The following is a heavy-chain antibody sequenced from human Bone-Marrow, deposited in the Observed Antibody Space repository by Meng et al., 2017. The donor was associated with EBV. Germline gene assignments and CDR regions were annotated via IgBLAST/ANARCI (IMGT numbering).Heavy chain of an antibody. J-gene: IGHJ4*02. Sequence: VESGEGLVQPGGFLRLSCSASGLPISNYWMSWVRQATGKGLEWVANIKNDGSERYYVDSVKGRFSISRDNADNSLYLQMNNLRAEDTAVYYCRLGHYSQDWGQGTLVTVSS. D-gene: IGHD4-17*01. V-gene: IGHV3-7*02. CDR1: GLPISNYW. CDR2: IKNDGSER. CDR3: RLGHYSQD.